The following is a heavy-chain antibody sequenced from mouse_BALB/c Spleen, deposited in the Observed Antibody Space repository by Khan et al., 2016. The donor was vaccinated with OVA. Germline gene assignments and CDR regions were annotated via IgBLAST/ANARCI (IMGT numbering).Heavy chain of an antibody. CDR3: ARWGGNFHWYFDV. CDR2: ISSGSSTI. CDR1: GFTFSSFG. D-gene: IGHD2-1*01. Sequence: EVELVESGGGLVQPGGSRKLSCAASGFTFSSFGMHWVRQAPKKGLEWVAYISSGSSTIYYVDTVKGRFTISRDNPKNTLFLQMTSLRSEDTAMYYCARWGGNFHWYFDVWGAGTSVTVSS. J-gene: IGHJ1*01. V-gene: IGHV5-17*02.